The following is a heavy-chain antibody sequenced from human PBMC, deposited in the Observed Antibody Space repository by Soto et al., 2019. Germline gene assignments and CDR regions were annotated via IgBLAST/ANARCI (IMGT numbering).Heavy chain of an antibody. D-gene: IGHD1-20*01. J-gene: IGHJ4*02. V-gene: IGHV3-23*01. CDR3: AKGLITGTTFRDYFDY. Sequence: PGGSLRLSCAASGFTFSNYAMTWVRQAPGKGLECVSTISDSGSDTYYADSVKGRFSISRDNSKNTLYLQMNSLRAEDTAVYYCAKGLITGTTFRDYFDYWGQGTLVTVSS. CDR2: ISDSGSDT. CDR1: GFTFSNYA.